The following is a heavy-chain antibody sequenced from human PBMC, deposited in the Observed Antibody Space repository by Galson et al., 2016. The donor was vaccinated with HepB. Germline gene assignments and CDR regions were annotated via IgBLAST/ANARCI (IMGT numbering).Heavy chain of an antibody. CDR3: ARDNGDYGGPNYYDP. CDR2: SIPFLGTS. Sequence: SVKVSCKASGITLSRLSVTWVRQAPGQGLGWMGTSIPFLGTSNYAQRFQGRVAMAADESTTTVYMELSSLRSDDTAVYYCARDNGDYGGPNYYDPWGQGTLVTVSS. V-gene: IGHV1-69*13. D-gene: IGHD4-17*01. J-gene: IGHJ5*02. CDR1: GITLSRLS.